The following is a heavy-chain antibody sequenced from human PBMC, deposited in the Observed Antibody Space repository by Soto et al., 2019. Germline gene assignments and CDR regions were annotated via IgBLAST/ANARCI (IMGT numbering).Heavy chain of an antibody. Sequence: ASVXVAFKAPSDTFTIYYIHLLRQAPGHGLEGMGIINPNGGSTRFAQTFQGRITMTTDKSTSTVYMELRSLRSEDTAVYYCARSSGGVFGIIIAGSNCLAPCGQGSLVNVSS. CDR1: SDTFTIYY. D-gene: IGHD3-16*02. CDR3: ARSSGGVFGIIIAGSNCLAP. J-gene: IGHJ5*02. V-gene: IGHV1-46*01. CDR2: INPNGGST.